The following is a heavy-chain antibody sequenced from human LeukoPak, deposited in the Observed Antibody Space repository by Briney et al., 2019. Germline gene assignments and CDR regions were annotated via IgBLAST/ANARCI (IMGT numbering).Heavy chain of an antibody. CDR2: INHSGST. CDR3: ARGGGIAARSEFDY. J-gene: IGHJ4*02. CDR1: GGSFSGYY. Sequence: SETLSLTCAVYGGSFSGYYWSWIRQPPGKGLEWIGEINHSGSTNYNPSPKSRVTISVDTSKNQFSLKLSSVTAADTAVYYCARGGGIAARSEFDYWGQGTLVTVSS. D-gene: IGHD6-6*01. V-gene: IGHV4-34*01.